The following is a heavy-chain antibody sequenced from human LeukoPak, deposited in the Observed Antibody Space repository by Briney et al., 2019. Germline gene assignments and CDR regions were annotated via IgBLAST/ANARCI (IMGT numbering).Heavy chain of an antibody. CDR2: INPNSGGT. J-gene: IGHJ5*02. CDR1: GYTFTGYY. CDR3: ARGRGSSSSDWFDP. V-gene: IGHV1-2*02. D-gene: IGHD6-13*01. Sequence: EASVKVSCKASGYTFTGYYMHWVRQAPGQGLEWMGWINPNSGGTNYAQKFQGRVTMTRDTSISAAYMELSRLRSDDTAVYYCARGRGSSSSDWFDPWGQGTLVTVSS.